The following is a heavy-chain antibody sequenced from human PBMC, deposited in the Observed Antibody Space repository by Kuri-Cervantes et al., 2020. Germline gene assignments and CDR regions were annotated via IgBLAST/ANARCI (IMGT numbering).Heavy chain of an antibody. V-gene: IGHV4-59*01. J-gene: IGHJ5*02. D-gene: IGHD6-19*01. CDR1: GGSISSYY. Sequence: SETLSLTCTVSGGSISSYYWSWIRQPPGKGLEWIGYIYYCGSTNYNPSLKSRVTISVDTSKNQFSLKLSSVTAADTAVYYCARVSQWLVGWFDPWGQGTLVTVSS. CDR3: ARVSQWLVGWFDP. CDR2: IYYCGST.